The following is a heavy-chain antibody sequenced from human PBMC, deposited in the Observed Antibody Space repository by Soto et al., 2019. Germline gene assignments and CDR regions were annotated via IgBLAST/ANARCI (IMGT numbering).Heavy chain of an antibody. V-gene: IGHV3-23*01. Sequence: EVQLLESGGGLVQPGGSLRLSCAASGFTFSSYAMSWVRQAPGKGLEWVSAISGSGGSTYYADSVKGRFTISRDNSKNTLYLQMNSLRAGDTSVYYCASQTELGILDYWGQGTLVTVSS. J-gene: IGHJ4*02. CDR3: ASQTELGILDY. CDR1: GFTFSSYA. D-gene: IGHD7-27*01. CDR2: ISGSGGST.